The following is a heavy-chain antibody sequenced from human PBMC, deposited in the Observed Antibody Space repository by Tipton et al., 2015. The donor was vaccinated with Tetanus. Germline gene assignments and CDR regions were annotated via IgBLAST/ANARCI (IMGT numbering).Heavy chain of an antibody. CDR3: ARLHLRTFASSSGF. Sequence: QSGAEVKKPGESLKISCKGSGHSLTKYWIAWVRQLPGKGLEWMGLIYPDDSDTRYSPSFQGQVTISADKSINTAFLQWSSLKDSVTAIYYCARLHLRTFASSSGFWGQGTMVTVSS. V-gene: IGHV5-51*01. J-gene: IGHJ4*02. D-gene: IGHD6-6*01. CDR2: IYPDDSDT. CDR1: GHSLTKYW.